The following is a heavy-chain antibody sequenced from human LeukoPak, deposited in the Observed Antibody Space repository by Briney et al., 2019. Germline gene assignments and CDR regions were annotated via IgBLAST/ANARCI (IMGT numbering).Heavy chain of an antibody. Sequence: ASVKVSCKASGYTFTGYYMHWVRQAPGQGLEWMGWINPNSGGTNYAQKFQGRVTMTRDTSISTAYMELSRLRSDDTAVYYCARAGIGVVVTFDYWGQGTLVTVSS. V-gene: IGHV1-2*02. CDR2: INPNSGGT. CDR1: GYTFTGYY. J-gene: IGHJ4*02. CDR3: ARAGIGVVVTFDY. D-gene: IGHD3-3*01.